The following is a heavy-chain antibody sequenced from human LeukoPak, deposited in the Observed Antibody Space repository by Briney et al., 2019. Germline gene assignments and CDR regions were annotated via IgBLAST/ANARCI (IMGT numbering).Heavy chain of an antibody. CDR1: GFTFSSYA. V-gene: IGHV1-18*01. J-gene: IGHJ4*02. CDR3: ARDYRDVLLWFGELSK. D-gene: IGHD3-10*01. CDR2: ISGYNGKT. Sequence: GGSLSLSCAASGFTFSSYAMSWVRPAPGQGLEWMGWISGYNGKTNYAQKLQGRVTMTTDTSTSTAYMELRSLRSDDTAVYYCARDYRDVLLWFGELSKWGQGTLVTVSS.